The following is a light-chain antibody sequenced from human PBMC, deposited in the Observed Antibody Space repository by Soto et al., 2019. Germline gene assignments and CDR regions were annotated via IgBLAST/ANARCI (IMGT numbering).Light chain of an antibody. CDR1: KSISTY. J-gene: IGKJ1*01. CDR3: QQRHNWPRT. CDR2: NAS. V-gene: IGKV3-11*01. Sequence: EIVLTQSPDTLSLSPGERATLSCRASKSISTYLVWYQQKPGQAPRLLIYNASQRATGIPVRFSGSGSGTDFTLTISSLASEDFAVYYCQQRHNWPRTFGQGTRVEI.